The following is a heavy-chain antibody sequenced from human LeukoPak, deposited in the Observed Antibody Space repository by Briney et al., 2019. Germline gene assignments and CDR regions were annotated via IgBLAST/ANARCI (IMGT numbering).Heavy chain of an antibody. J-gene: IGHJ4*02. Sequence: GGSLRLSCAASGFTFSSYGMHWVRQAPGKGLEWVAFIRYDGSNKYYADSVKGRFTISRDNSKNTLYLQMNSLRAEDTAVYYCAREVGAYFDYWGQGTLVTVSS. V-gene: IGHV3-30*02. CDR3: AREVGAYFDY. D-gene: IGHD1-26*01. CDR1: GFTFSSYG. CDR2: IRYDGSNK.